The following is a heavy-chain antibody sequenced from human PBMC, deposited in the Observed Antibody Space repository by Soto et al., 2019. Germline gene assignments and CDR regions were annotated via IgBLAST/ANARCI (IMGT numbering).Heavy chain of an antibody. V-gene: IGHV5-51*01. D-gene: IGHD3-22*01. Sequence: PGESLKISCKGSGYSFTSYWIGWVRQMPGKGLEWMGIIYPGDSDTRYSPSFQGQVTISADKAISTAYLQWSSLKDSDNAMYYCAGYLPPHYYDSSGYLPGPCDYWGQGTLVTVSS. CDR2: IYPGDSDT. CDR3: AGYLPPHYYDSSGYLPGPCDY. J-gene: IGHJ4*02. CDR1: GYSFTSYW.